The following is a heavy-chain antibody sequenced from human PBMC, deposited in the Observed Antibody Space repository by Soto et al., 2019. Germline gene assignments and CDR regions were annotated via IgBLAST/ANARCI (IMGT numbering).Heavy chain of an antibody. CDR3: ARGSGYDRDFDY. J-gene: IGHJ4*02. CDR2: ISYSGST. Sequence: SETLSLTCTVSGASISNNGYYWSWIRQHPGKGLEWIGYISYSGSTFYNPSLKSRLTMSLDTSKNQFSLKLNSVTAADTAVYYCARGSGYDRDFDYWGQGTLVTV. CDR1: GASISNNGYY. D-gene: IGHD5-12*01. V-gene: IGHV4-31*03.